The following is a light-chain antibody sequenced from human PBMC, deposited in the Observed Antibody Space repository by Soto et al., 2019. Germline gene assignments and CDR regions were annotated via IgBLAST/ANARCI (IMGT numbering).Light chain of an antibody. CDR1: QNVLYKSNNENY. Sequence: DIVMTQSPDSLAVSLGEMATINCKSSQNVLYKSNNENYLAWYQQKPGQPPKLLIYWASTRKPGVPDRFSGSGSGSDCTLTSSSLQAEDVAVYYYQQYDNTPPYTVGKGNKLEI. V-gene: IGKV4-1*01. CDR3: QQYDNTPPYT. CDR2: WAS. J-gene: IGKJ2*01.